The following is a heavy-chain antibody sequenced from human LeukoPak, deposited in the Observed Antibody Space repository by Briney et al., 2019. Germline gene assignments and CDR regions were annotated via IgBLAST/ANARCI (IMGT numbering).Heavy chain of an antibody. CDR1: GGSISSSSYY. Sequence: SETLSLTCTVSGGSISSSSYYWGWIRQPPGKGLEWIGSNYYSGSTYYNPSLKSPVTISVEPSMNQFSLKMSSVTAADTGVYYCARTHRYYYYMDVWGKGTTVTVSS. CDR2: NYYSGST. V-gene: IGHV4-39*01. J-gene: IGHJ6*03. CDR3: ARTHRYYYYMDV.